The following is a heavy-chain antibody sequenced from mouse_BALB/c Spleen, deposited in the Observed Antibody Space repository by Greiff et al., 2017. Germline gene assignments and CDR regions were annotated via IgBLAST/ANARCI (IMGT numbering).Heavy chain of an antibody. V-gene: IGHV5-6-2*01. CDR3: ARQTPYYAMDY. CDR2: INSNGGST. CDR1: GFTFSSYY. J-gene: IGHJ4*01. Sequence: EVKLMESGGGLVKLGGSLKLSCAASGFTFSSYYMSWVRQTPEKRLELVAAINSNGGSTYYPDTVKGRFTISRDNAKNTLYLQMSSLKSEDTALYYCARQTPYYAMDYWGQGTSVTVSS.